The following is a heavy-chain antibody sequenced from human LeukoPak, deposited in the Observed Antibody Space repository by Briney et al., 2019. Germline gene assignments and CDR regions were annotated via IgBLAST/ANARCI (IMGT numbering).Heavy chain of an antibody. D-gene: IGHD2-21*02. CDR2: IYPRDSGT. CDR3: AMVTGSASPPGYHYGMDA. V-gene: IGHV5-51*01. CDR1: GSLFTSYW. J-gene: IGHJ6*02. Sequence: GGSLQISCKGSGSLFTSYWIGWVRQLLGKGLEWMGIIYPRDSGTRYSPSFQGQVTISADKSISTAYLQWSSLKASDTAMYYCAMVTGSASPPGYHYGMDAWGQGTLVTVSS.